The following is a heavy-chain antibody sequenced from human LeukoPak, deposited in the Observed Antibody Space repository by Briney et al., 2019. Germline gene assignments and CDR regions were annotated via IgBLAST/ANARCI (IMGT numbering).Heavy chain of an antibody. D-gene: IGHD2-21*02. CDR2: IIPILGTA. V-gene: IGHV1-69*13. J-gene: IGHJ3*02. Sequence: GASVKVSCKASGYTFTSYSISWVRQAPGQGLEWMGGIIPILGTANYAQKFQARVTITADESTITAYMELSSLRSEDTAVYYCARDWNCGGDCFAFDIWGQGTMVTVSS. CDR3: ARDWNCGGDCFAFDI. CDR1: GYTFTSYS.